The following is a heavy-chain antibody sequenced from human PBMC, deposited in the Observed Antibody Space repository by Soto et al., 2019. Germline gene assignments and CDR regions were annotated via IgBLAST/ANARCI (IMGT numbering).Heavy chain of an antibody. V-gene: IGHV2-5*02. J-gene: IGHJ4*02. CDR1: GFSLSTTGVG. CDR3: AHWQTYYDGSGSYYVDY. CDR2: IFWDDDN. D-gene: IGHD3-10*01. Sequence: QITLKESGPTLAKPTQTLTLTCTFSGFSLSTTGVGVGWIRQPPGKALEWIALIFWDDDNRYSPSLKSRLTSVKDTTKNQVVLTTTNLDPVDTGTDYCAHWQTYYDGSGSYYVDYWGQGTLVTVSS.